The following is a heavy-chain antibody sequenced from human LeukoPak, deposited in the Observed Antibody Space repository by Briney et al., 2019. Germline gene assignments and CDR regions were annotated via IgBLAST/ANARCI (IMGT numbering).Heavy chain of an antibody. Sequence: PGRSLRLSCAASGFTFDDYAMHWVRQAPGKGLEWVSGISWNSGSIGYADSVKGRFTISRDNAKNSLSLQMNSLRAEDTALYYCAKALSGYYYDSSGLFDYWGQGTLVTVSS. V-gene: IGHV3-9*01. CDR2: ISWNSGSI. CDR1: GFTFDDYA. J-gene: IGHJ4*02. D-gene: IGHD3-22*01. CDR3: AKALSGYYYDSSGLFDY.